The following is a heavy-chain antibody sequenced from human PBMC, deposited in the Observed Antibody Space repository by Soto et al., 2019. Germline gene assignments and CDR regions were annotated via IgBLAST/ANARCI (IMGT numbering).Heavy chain of an antibody. D-gene: IGHD6-19*01. CDR1: GFTPSRLS. J-gene: IGHJ3*02. V-gene: IGHV3-48*01. CDR2: INSAGSII. CDR3: ATVTDCGWLANTNHALDI. Sequence: EVQLVQSGGALVQPGGSLRLSCAASGFTPSRLSMNWVRQAPGKGLEWISYINSAGSIIYYADSVKGRFTISRDNAKNSLYLQMTGLRAKNTAVSYCATVTDCGWLANTNHALDIWGQGTMVTVSA.